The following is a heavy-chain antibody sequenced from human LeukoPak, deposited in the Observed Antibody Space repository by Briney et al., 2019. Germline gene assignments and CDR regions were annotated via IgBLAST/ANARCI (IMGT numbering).Heavy chain of an antibody. V-gene: IGHV3-15*01. CDR3: TTEITAAAGTMLFDY. Sequence: GGSLRLSCAASGFTFSNAWMSWVRQAPGKGLEWVGRIKSKTDGGTTDYAAPVKGRFTISRDDSKNTLYLQMNSLKTEDTAVYYCTTEITAAAGTMLFDYWGQGTLVTVSS. J-gene: IGHJ4*02. CDR1: GFTFSNAW. CDR2: IKSKTDGGTT. D-gene: IGHD6-13*01.